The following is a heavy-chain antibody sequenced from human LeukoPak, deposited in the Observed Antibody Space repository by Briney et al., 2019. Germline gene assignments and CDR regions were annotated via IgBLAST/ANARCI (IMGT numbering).Heavy chain of an antibody. CDR3: ARSATMIVVAIGAFDI. J-gene: IGHJ3*02. Sequence: GASVKVSCKASGYTFTSYGIIWVRQAPGQRLEWMGWISAYNGNTNYAQKLQGRVTMTTDTSTSTAYMELRSLRSDDTAVYYCARSATMIVVAIGAFDIWGQGTMVTVSS. CDR2: ISAYNGNT. CDR1: GYTFTSYG. D-gene: IGHD3-22*01. V-gene: IGHV1-18*01.